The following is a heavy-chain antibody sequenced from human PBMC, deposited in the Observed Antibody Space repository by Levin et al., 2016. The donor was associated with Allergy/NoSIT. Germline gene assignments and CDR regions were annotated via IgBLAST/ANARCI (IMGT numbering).Heavy chain of an antibody. V-gene: IGHV3-30*04. J-gene: IGHJ6*03. D-gene: IGHD3-3*01. CDR1: GFTFSSYA. Sequence: GGSLRLSCAASGFTFSSYAMHWVRQAPGKGLEWVAVISYDGSNKYYADSVKGRFTISRDNSKNTLYLQMNSLRAEDTAVYYCARSEAHYDFWSGYYMDVWGKGTTVTVSS. CDR2: ISYDGSNK. CDR3: ARSEAHYDFWSGYYMDV.